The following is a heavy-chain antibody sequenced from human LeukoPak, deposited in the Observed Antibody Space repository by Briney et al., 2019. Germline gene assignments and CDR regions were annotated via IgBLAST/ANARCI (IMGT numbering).Heavy chain of an antibody. V-gene: IGHV4-38-2*01. CDR1: DSSSTSGYC. CDR2: AYHGGGT. CDR3: ARQVMPDYDILSGYYYFDY. J-gene: IGHJ4*02. D-gene: IGHD3-9*01. Sequence: KPSEPLSLTCAAPDSSSTSGYCGGWIRQPPGKGLEWIGCAYHGGGTNYNPSLKSRAPPSVNTSKNQFSLKLTSVTAADTAVYYCARQVMPDYDILSGYYYFDYWGQGTLVTVSS.